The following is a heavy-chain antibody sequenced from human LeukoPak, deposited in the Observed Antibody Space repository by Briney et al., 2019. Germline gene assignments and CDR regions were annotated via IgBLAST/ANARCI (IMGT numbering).Heavy chain of an antibody. Sequence: GGSLRLSCAASGFAVISNYLSWVRQAPGKGLEWVSSISSSSTYIYYADSVKGRFTISRDNAKNSLYLQMNSLRAEDTAVYYCARTYYHDSSGSNTEYWGQETLVTVSS. J-gene: IGHJ4*02. CDR1: GFAVISNY. D-gene: IGHD3-22*01. CDR3: ARTYYHDSSGSNTEY. CDR2: ISSSSTYI. V-gene: IGHV3-21*01.